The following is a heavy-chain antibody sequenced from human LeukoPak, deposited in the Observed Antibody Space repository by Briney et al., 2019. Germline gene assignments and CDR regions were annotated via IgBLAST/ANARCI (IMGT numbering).Heavy chain of an antibody. CDR3: AKEGNWNDLDY. V-gene: IGHV3-9*01. D-gene: IGHD1-20*01. Sequence: PGGSLRLSCAASGFTFDDYAMRWVRQAPGKGLEWVSGISWNSGSIGYADSVKGRFTISRDNAKNSLYLQMNSLRAEDTALYYCAKEGNWNDLDYWGQGTLVTVSS. CDR2: ISWNSGSI. CDR1: GFTFDDYA. J-gene: IGHJ4*02.